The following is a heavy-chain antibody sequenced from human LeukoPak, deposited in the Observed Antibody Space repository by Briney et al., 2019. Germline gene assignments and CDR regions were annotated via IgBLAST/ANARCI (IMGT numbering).Heavy chain of an antibody. V-gene: IGHV1-18*01. D-gene: IGHD6-13*01. J-gene: IGHJ6*03. CDR3: ARRQVQLTSYYYYYMDV. CDR2: ISAYNGNT. Sequence: ASVKVSCKASGYTFTSYGISWLRQAPGQGLEWMGWISAYNGNTNYAQKLQGRVTMTRDTSTSTVYMELSSLRSEDTAVYYCARRQVQLTSYYYYYMDVWGKGTTVTVSS. CDR1: GYTFTSYG.